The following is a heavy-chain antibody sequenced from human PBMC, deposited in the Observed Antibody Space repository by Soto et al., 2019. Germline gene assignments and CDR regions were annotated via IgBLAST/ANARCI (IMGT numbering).Heavy chain of an antibody. CDR1: GFTFSSYA. CDR3: AKERGYSGYDDYYYYYGMDV. J-gene: IGHJ6*02. V-gene: IGHV3-23*01. D-gene: IGHD5-12*01. CDR2: ISGSGGST. Sequence: EVQLLESGGGLVQPGGSLRLSCAASGFTFSSYAMSWVRQAPGKGLEWVSAISGSGGSTYYAGSVKGRFTISRDNSKNTLYLQMNSLRAEDTAVYYCAKERGYSGYDDYYYYYGMDVWGQGTTVTVSS.